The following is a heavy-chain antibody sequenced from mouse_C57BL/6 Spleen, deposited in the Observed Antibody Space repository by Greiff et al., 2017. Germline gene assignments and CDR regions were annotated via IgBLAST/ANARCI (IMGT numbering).Heavy chain of an antibody. J-gene: IGHJ1*03. V-gene: IGHV1-81*01. CDR2: IYPRSGNT. D-gene: IGHD2-4*01. CDR3: AGRDEYDGYWYFDV. Sequence: VQLQQSGAELARPGASVKLSCKASGYTFTSYGIRWVKQRPGQGLEWIGEIYPRSGNTYYNEKFKGKATLTADKSSSTAYMELRSLTSEDSAVYFCAGRDEYDGYWYFDVWGKGTTVTVSS. CDR1: GYTFTSYG.